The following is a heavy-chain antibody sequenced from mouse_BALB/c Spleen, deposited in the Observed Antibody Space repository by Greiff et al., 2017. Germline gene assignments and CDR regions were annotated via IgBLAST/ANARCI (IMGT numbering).Heavy chain of an antibody. CDR3: ARDSGRTPIYDGYLGFAY. CDR1: GFTFSSYA. V-gene: IGHV5-6-5*01. D-gene: IGHD2-3*01. J-gene: IGHJ3*01. Sequence: EVKLMESGGGLVKPGGSLKLSCAASGFTFSSYAMSWVRQTPEKRLEWVASISSGGSTYYPDSVKGRFTISRDNARNILYLQMSSLRSEDTAMYYCARDSGRTPIYDGYLGFAYWGQGTLVTVSA. CDR2: ISSGGST.